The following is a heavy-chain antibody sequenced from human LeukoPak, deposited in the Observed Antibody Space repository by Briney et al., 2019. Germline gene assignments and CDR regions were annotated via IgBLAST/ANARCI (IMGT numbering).Heavy chain of an antibody. CDR2: INSDGSWT. Sequence: GGSLRLSCAASGRYWMHWVRQAPGKGLVWVSHINSDGSWTSYADSVKGRFTISKDNAKNTVYLQMSNLRVEDTAVYYCVSFYETYGGRGTLVTVSS. CDR3: VSFYETY. D-gene: IGHD2/OR15-2a*01. J-gene: IGHJ4*02. CDR1: GRYW. V-gene: IGHV3-74*01.